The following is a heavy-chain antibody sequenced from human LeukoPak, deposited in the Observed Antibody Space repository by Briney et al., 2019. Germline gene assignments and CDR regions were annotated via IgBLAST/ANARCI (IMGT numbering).Heavy chain of an antibody. CDR3: ARRDGYVSFYFDY. J-gene: IGHJ4*02. D-gene: IGHD5-24*01. Sequence: GGSLRLSCAASGFTFSSYWMSWVRQALGKGLEWVANIKQDGSERYYVDSVKGRFTISRDNAKNSLYLQMNSLRAEDTAVYYCARRDGYVSFYFDYWGQGTLVTVSS. CDR2: IKQDGSER. CDR1: GFTFSSYW. V-gene: IGHV3-7*04.